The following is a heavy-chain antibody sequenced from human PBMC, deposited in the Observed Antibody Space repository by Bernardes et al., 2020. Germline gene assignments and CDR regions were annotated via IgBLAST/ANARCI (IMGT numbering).Heavy chain of an antibody. D-gene: IGHD2-2*01. CDR1: GFTYSYYA. V-gene: IGHV3-23*01. CDR2: ISGSGGTV. CDR3: AHGLPGGYVEDRYYYGMDV. J-gene: IGHJ6*02. Sequence: GGSLRLSCAASGFTYSYYAMSWVRQAPGKGLEWVSAISGSGGTVYYADSVKGRFTISRDNSKNTLFLQMNSLRAEDTAVYYCAHGLPGGYVEDRYYYGMDVWGQGTTVTVSS.